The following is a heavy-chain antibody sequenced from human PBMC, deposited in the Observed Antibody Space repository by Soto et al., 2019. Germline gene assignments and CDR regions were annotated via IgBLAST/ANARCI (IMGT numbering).Heavy chain of an antibody. CDR3: AKHLPPHFWSGYYHYYYYCMDV. CDR2: ISYDGSNK. Sequence: QVQLVESGGGVVQPGRSLRLSCAASGFTFSSYGMHWVRQAPGKGLEWVAVISYDGSNKYYADSVKGRFTISRDNSKNPLYLQMNSLRAEDTAVYYCAKHLPPHFWSGYYHYYYYCMDVWGQGTTVTVSS. V-gene: IGHV3-30*18. D-gene: IGHD3-3*02. J-gene: IGHJ6*02. CDR1: GFTFSSYG.